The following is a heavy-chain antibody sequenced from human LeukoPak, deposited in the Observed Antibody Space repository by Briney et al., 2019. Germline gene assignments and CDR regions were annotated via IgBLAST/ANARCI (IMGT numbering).Heavy chain of an antibody. CDR1: GFTFSSYA. Sequence: GRSLRLSCAASGFTFSSYAMHWVRQAPGKGLEWVAVISYDGSNKYYADSVKGRFTISRDNSKNTLYLQMNSLRAEDTAVYYCARHWGHYDSGGLYGMDVWGQGTTVTVSS. CDR2: ISYDGSNK. CDR3: ARHWGHYDSGGLYGMDV. J-gene: IGHJ6*02. D-gene: IGHD3-10*01. V-gene: IGHV3-30-3*01.